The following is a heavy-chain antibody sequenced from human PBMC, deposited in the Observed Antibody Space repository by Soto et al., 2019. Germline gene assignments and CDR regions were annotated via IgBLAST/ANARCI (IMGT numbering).Heavy chain of an antibody. CDR3: ARVRDTAMVDDY. J-gene: IGHJ4*02. V-gene: IGHV3-23*01. CDR1: GFTFSRYA. CDR2: IGGDGEST. Sequence: PGGSLRLSCAASGFTFSRYAMSWVRQIPGKGLECVSAIGGDGESTHYADSVKGRFTISRDNSKNTLYLQLNSLRVEDTAVYYCARVRDTAMVDDYWGQGTLVTVSS. D-gene: IGHD5-18*01.